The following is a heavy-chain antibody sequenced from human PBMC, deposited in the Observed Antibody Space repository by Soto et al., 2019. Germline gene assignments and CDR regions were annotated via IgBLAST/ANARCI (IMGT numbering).Heavy chain of an antibody. CDR3: AKMGAGGNYFDY. CDR1: GFTFSSYA. Sequence: EVQLLESGGGLVQPGGSLRLSCAASGFTFSSYAMSWVRQAPGKGLEWVSAISGSGGSTYYADSVKGRFTISRANSKNTLYLQMNSLRAEDTAVYYCAKMGAGGNYFDYWGQGTLVTVSS. CDR2: ISGSGGST. V-gene: IGHV3-23*01. D-gene: IGHD3-16*01. J-gene: IGHJ4*02.